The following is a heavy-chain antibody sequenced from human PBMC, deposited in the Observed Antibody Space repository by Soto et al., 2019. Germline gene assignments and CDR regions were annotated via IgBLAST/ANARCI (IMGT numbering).Heavy chain of an antibody. CDR2: ISYDGSNK. J-gene: IGHJ3*02. CDR3: AKETYGGNDGSAFDI. D-gene: IGHD4-17*01. Sequence: PGGSLRLSCAASGFTFSSYGMHWVRQAPGKGLEWVAVISYDGSNKYYADSVKGRFTISRDNSKNTLYLQMNSLRAEDTAVYYCAKETYGGNDGSAFDIWGRGTMVTVSS. V-gene: IGHV3-30*18. CDR1: GFTFSSYG.